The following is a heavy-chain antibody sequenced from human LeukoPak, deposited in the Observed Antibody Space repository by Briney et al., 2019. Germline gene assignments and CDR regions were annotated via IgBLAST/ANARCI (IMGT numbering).Heavy chain of an antibody. V-gene: IGHV3-49*04. Sequence: GRSLRLSCTASGFSFGDYAMTWVRQAPGKGLEWVGFITSKAYGGTTEYAASVKGRFTISRDDSKSIAYLQMNSLKTEDTAVYYCTRARIQLWSDAFDIWGQGTMVTVSS. CDR2: ITSKAYGGTT. J-gene: IGHJ3*02. D-gene: IGHD5-18*01. CDR3: TRARIQLWSDAFDI. CDR1: GFSFGDYA.